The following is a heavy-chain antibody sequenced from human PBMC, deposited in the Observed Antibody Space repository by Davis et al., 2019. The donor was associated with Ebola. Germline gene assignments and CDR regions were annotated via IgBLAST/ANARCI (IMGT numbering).Heavy chain of an antibody. D-gene: IGHD3-22*01. V-gene: IGHV4-59*08. CDR2: IYYGGTT. CDR3: ARHRRTGYYYIFDY. CDR1: GGSMSGYY. J-gene: IGHJ4*02. Sequence: SETLSLTCSVSGGSMSGYYWSWIRQPPGKGLEWLGYIYYGGTTKYNPSLKSRVTFSGDTSMNHLSLELRSVTAADTAVYYCARHRRTGYYYIFDYWGQGTLVTVSS.